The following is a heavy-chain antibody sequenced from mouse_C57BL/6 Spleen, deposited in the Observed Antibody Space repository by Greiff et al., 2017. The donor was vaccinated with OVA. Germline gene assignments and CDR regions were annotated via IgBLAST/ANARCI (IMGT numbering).Heavy chain of an antibody. Sequence: QVQLQQSGAELVRPGASVTLSCKASGYTFTDYEMHWVKQTPVHGLEWIGAIDPETGGTAYNQKFKGKAILTADKSSSTAYMELRSLTSEDSAVYYCTRSGYYFYAMDDWGQGTSVTVSS. CDR1: GYTFTDYE. CDR2: IDPETGGT. V-gene: IGHV1-15*01. CDR3: TRSGYYFYAMDD. J-gene: IGHJ4*01. D-gene: IGHD2-3*01.